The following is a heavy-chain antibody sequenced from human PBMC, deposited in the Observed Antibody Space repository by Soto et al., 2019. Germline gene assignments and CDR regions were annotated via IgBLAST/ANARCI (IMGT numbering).Heavy chain of an antibody. CDR3: ARERIQRYYYGMDV. J-gene: IGHJ6*02. CDR1: GYTFTSYA. CDR2: INAGNGNT. Sequence: SGAEVKKPGASVKVSCKASGYTFTSYAMHWVRQAPGQRLEWMGWINAGNGNTKYSQKFQGRVTITRDTSASTAYMELSSLRSEDTAVYYCARERIQRYYYGMDVWGQGTTVTVSS. V-gene: IGHV1-3*01. D-gene: IGHD5-18*01.